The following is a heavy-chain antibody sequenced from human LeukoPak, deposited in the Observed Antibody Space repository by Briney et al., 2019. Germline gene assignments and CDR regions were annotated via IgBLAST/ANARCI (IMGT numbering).Heavy chain of an antibody. CDR1: GYTFTSYY. Sequence: ASVKVSCKASGYTFTSYYMHWVRQAPGQGLEWMGIINPSGGSTSYAQKFQGRVTMTEDTSTDTAYMELSSLRSEDTAVYYCATDRDIVGATLGFGAFDIWGQGTMVTVSS. D-gene: IGHD1-26*01. CDR2: INPSGGST. CDR3: ATDRDIVGATLGFGAFDI. V-gene: IGHV1-46*01. J-gene: IGHJ3*02.